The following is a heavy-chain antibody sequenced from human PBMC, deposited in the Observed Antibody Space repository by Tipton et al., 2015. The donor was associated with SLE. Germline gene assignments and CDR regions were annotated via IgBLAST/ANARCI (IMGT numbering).Heavy chain of an antibody. CDR3: ARRRGSSWYEDYFDY. CDR2: INHSGST. Sequence: TLSLTCAVSGYSISSGYYWSWIRQPPGKGLEWIGEINHSGSTNYNPSLKSRVTILVDTSKNQFSLKLNSVTAADTAVYYCARRRGSSWYEDYFDYWGQGTLVTVPS. V-gene: IGHV4-38-2*01. CDR1: GYSISSGYY. D-gene: IGHD6-13*01. J-gene: IGHJ4*02.